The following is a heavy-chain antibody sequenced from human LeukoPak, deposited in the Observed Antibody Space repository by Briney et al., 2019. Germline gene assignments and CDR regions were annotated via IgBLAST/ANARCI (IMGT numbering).Heavy chain of an antibody. CDR2: IWYDGSNK. Sequence: GGSLRLSCAASGFTFSSYGMHCVRQAPGKGLEWVAVIWYDGSNKYYTDSVKGRFTISRDNSKNTLYLQMNSLRAEDTAVYYCARAVYYSNYLGYWGQGTPVTVSS. V-gene: IGHV3-33*01. J-gene: IGHJ4*01. CDR1: GFTFSSYG. D-gene: IGHD3-10*01. CDR3: ARAVYYSNYLGY.